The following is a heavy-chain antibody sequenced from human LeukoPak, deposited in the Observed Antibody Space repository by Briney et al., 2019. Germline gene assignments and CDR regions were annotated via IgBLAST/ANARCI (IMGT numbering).Heavy chain of an antibody. CDR2: INHSGST. J-gene: IGHJ4*02. CDR3: ARRLKRQLRRYFDY. CDR1: GDSISSSSSY. D-gene: IGHD6-13*01. V-gene: IGHV4-39*07. Sequence: PSETLSLTCSVSGDSISSSSSYWGWIRQPPGKGLEWIGEINHSGSTNYNPSLKSRVTISVDTSKNQFSLKLSSVTAADTAVYYCARRLKRQLRRYFDYWGQGTLVTVSS.